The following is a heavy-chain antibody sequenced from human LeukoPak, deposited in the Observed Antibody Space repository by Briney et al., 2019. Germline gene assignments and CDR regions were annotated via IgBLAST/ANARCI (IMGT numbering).Heavy chain of an antibody. CDR2: ITMSGSVI. J-gene: IGHJ5*02. Sequence: SGGSLRLSCAASGFKFRDYYMSWIRQAPAKGLEWISYITMSGSVIQYSSSVKGRFTTSRDNARNSLYLQMNSLRADDTAVYYCARGGWSRGWFDPWGQGTLVTVSS. CDR3: ARGGWSRGWFDP. V-gene: IGHV3-11*01. D-gene: IGHD6-19*01. CDR1: GFKFRDYY.